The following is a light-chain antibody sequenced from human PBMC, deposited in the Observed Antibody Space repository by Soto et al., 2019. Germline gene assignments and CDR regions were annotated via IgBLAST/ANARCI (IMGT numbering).Light chain of an antibody. CDR1: QSISSW. V-gene: IGKV1-5*01. Sequence: DIQMTQSPSTLSASVGDRVTITCRASQSISSWLAWYQQKPGKAPKLLIYNASSLESGVPARFSCSVSGTEFTLTISSLQPDDFATYYCQQYNSYPYTFGQGTKLEIK. J-gene: IGKJ2*01. CDR3: QQYNSYPYT. CDR2: NAS.